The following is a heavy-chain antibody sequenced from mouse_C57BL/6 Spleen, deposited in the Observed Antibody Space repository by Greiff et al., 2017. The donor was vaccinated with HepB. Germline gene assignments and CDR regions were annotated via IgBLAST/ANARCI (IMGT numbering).Heavy chain of an antibody. CDR3: ASFYYYGSNWYFDV. CDR1: GYTFTSYW. D-gene: IGHD1-1*01. J-gene: IGHJ1*03. V-gene: IGHV1-53*01. Sequence: QVHVKQSGTELVKPGASVKLSCKASGYTFTSYWMHWVKQRPGQGLEWIGNINPSNGGTNYNEKFKSKATLTVDKSSSTAYMQLSSLTSEDSAVYYCASFYYYGSNWYFDVWGTGTTVTVSS. CDR2: INPSNGGT.